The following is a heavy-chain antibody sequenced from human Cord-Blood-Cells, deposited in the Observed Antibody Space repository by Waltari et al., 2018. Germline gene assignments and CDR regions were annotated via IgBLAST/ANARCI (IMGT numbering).Heavy chain of an antibody. D-gene: IGHD3-3*01. CDR1: GYSFTSYW. CDR3: ARVPDGGFWSGYYYYGMDV. Sequence: EVQLVQSGAEVKKPGESLKISCTGSGYSFTSYWIGWVRQLPGKGLEWMGIIYPGDSDTRYSPSFQGQVTISADKSISTAYLQWSSLKASDTAMYYCARVPDGGFWSGYYYYGMDVWGQGTTVTVSS. V-gene: IGHV5-51*03. CDR2: IYPGDSDT. J-gene: IGHJ6*02.